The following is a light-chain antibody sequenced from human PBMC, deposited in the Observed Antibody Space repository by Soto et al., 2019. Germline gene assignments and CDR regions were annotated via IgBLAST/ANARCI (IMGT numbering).Light chain of an antibody. CDR3: QQYETSPRT. CDR2: GAS. CDR1: QSVSSNF. Sequence: EIVLTPSPGTLSLSPGERTNLSCRASQSVSSNFLDWYQQKPGQAPRLLIYGASSRATGIPDRFSGSGSGTDFTLTISRLEPEDFAVYYCQQYETSPRTFGQGTKVDIK. V-gene: IGKV3-20*01. J-gene: IGKJ1*01.